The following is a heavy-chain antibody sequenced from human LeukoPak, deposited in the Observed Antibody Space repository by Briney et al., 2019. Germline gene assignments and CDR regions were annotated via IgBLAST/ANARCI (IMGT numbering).Heavy chain of an antibody. CDR2: INPNSGGT. D-gene: IGHD3-22*01. CDR3: ARDLGDSSGYYDL. Sequence: ASVKVSCKASGYTFTSYGISWVRQAPGQGLEWMGRINPNSGGTNYAQKFQGRVTMTRDTSTSTVYMELSSLRSEDTAVYYCARDLGDSSGYYDLWGQGTLVTVSS. J-gene: IGHJ5*02. CDR1: GYTFTSYG. V-gene: IGHV1-18*01.